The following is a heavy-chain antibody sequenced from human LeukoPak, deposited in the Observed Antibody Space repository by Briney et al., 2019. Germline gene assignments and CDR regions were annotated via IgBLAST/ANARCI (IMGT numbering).Heavy chain of an antibody. CDR1: GFTFSSSW. D-gene: IGHD3-3*01. CDR3: ARMEVV. Sequence: GGSLRLSCAASGFTFSSSWMHWVRQVPGKGLVWVSRISSDGITTNYADSVKGRFTISRDNAKNTVYLQMNSLRAEDTAVYYCARMEVVWGQGTIVTVSS. V-gene: IGHV3-74*01. J-gene: IGHJ3*01. CDR2: ISSDGITT.